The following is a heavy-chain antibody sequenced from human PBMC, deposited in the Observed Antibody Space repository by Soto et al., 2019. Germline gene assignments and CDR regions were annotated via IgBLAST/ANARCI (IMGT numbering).Heavy chain of an antibody. J-gene: IGHJ4*02. Sequence: GGSLRLSCAASGFIFSSYAMSWVRQAPGKGLEWVSAISGSGGSTYYADSVKGRFTISRDNSKNTLYLQMNGLRAEDTALYYCANKEMAKIGVPYYYDSWGQGMLVTVSS. CDR3: ANKEMAKIGVPYYYDS. D-gene: IGHD2-8*01. CDR2: ISGSGGST. V-gene: IGHV3-23*01. CDR1: GFIFSSYA.